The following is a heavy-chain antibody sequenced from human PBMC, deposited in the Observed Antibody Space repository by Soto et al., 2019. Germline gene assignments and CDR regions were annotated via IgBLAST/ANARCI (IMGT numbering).Heavy chain of an antibody. CDR3: ARHGTYFVILTSYLPGYFDY. V-gene: IGHV4-39*01. J-gene: IGHJ4*02. CDR1: GGSISSSSYY. D-gene: IGHD3-9*01. CDR2: IYYSGST. Sequence: PSETLSLTCTVSGGSISSSSYYWGWIRQPPGKGLEWIGSIYYSGSTYYNPSLKSRVTISVDTSKNQYSLNLSSVTAADTAVYYCARHGTYFVILTSYLPGYFDYCGPGTLVTVSS.